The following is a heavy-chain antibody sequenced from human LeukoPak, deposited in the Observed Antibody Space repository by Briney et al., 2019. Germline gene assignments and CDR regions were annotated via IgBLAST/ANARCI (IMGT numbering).Heavy chain of an antibody. CDR2: INHSGST. V-gene: IGHV4-34*01. J-gene: IGHJ4*02. CDR1: GGSFSGYY. CDR3: AGHVLRFLEWLLYPDY. Sequence: PSETLSLTCAVYGGSFSGYYWSWIRQPPGKGLEWIGEINHSGSTNYNPSLKSRVTISVDTSKNQFSLKLSSVTAADTAVYYCAGHVLRFLEWLLYPDYWGQGTLVTVSS. D-gene: IGHD3-3*01.